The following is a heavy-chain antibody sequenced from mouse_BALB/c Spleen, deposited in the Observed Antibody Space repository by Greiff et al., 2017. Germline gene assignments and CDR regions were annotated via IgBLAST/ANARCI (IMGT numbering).Heavy chain of an antibody. J-gene: IGHJ3*01. CDR3: ARSSNGYWFAY. Sequence: EVQLQESGAELVRPGALVKLSCKASGFNIKDYYMHWVKQRPEQGLEWIGWIDPENGNTIYDPKFQGKASITADTSSNTAYLQLSSLTSEDTAVYYCARSSNGYWFAYWGQGTLVTVSA. V-gene: IGHV14-1*02. CDR1: GFNIKDYY. D-gene: IGHD2-2*01. CDR2: IDPENGNT.